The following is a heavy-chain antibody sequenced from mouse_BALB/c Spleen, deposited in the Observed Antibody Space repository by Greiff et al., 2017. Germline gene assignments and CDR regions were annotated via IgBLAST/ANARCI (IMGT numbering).Heavy chain of an antibody. CDR3: ARFPQDYAMDY. J-gene: IGHJ4*01. Sequence: EVQLVESGGGLVKPGGSLKLSCAASGFTFSSYAMSWVRQTPEKRLEWVATISSGGSYTYYPDSVKGRFTISRDNAKNTLYLQMSSLRSEDTAMYYCARFPQDYAMDYWGQGTSVTVSS. V-gene: IGHV5-9-3*01. D-gene: IGHD3-1*01. CDR1: GFTFSSYA. CDR2: ISSGGSYT.